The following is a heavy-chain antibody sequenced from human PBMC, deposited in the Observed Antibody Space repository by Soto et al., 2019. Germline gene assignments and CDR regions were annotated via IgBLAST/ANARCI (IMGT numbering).Heavy chain of an antibody. CDR2: ISGLSKHI. CDR1: GFIFTSHS. CDR3: ARGETTGTPPGCDI. Sequence: EVQLLESGGGLVKPGGSLRVSCDASGFIFTSHSMNWVRQAPGKGLEWVSSISGLSKHILYADSVKGRFTISRDNAKNSVDLHMNSLRVEDTATYYCARGETTGTPPGCDIWGQGTMVTVSS. V-gene: IGHV3-21*02. D-gene: IGHD1-1*01. J-gene: IGHJ3*02.